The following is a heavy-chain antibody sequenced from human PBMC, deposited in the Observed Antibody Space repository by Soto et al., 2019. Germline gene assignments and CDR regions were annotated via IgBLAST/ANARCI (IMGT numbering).Heavy chain of an antibody. V-gene: IGHV3-30*18. D-gene: IGHD6-6*01. CDR2: ISYDGSNK. Sequence: LRLSCAASGFTFSSYGMHWVRQAPGKGLEWVAVISYDGSNKYYADSVKGRFTISRDNSKNTLYLQMNSLRAEDTAVYYCAKISDSSTDFDYWGQGTLVTVSS. CDR3: AKISDSSTDFDY. J-gene: IGHJ4*02. CDR1: GFTFSSYG.